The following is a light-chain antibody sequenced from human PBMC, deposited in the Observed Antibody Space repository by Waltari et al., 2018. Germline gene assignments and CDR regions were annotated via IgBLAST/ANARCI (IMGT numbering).Light chain of an antibody. V-gene: IGKV1-8*01. CDR3: QQYYTYPRT. CDR1: QSIRSY. J-gene: IGKJ1*01. CDR2: AAS. Sequence: ALRITHSPSSISASTRDRHTLPHLETQSIRSYLAWYQQKPGKAPNLLIYAASAWESGVPARFSGSGSRTDFTLTISCLQAEDVAVFYCQQYYTYPRTFGQGTKV.